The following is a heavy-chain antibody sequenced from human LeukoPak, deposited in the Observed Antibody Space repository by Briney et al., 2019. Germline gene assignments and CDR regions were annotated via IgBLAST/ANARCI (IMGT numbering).Heavy chain of an antibody. CDR1: GGSISSSSYY. D-gene: IGHD5-18*01. J-gene: IGHJ6*03. CDR3: ASRIQLWLRGIMDV. Sequence: NPSETLSLTCTVSGGSISSSSYYWGWIRQPPGKGLEWLGSIYYSGSTYYNPSLKSRVTISVDTSKNQFSLKLSSVTAADTAVYYCASRIQLWLRGIMDVWGKGTTVTVSS. CDR2: IYYSGST. V-gene: IGHV4-39*01.